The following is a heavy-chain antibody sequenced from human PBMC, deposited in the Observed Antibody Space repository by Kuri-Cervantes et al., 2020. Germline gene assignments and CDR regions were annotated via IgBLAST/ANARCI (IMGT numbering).Heavy chain of an antibody. CDR1: GFTFSSYA. V-gene: IGHV3-30-3*01. J-gene: IGHJ5*02. D-gene: IGHD2-2*01. CDR3: ARDNHDIVVVPAAMSP. Sequence: GGSLRLSCAASGFTFSSYAMHWVRQAPGKGLEWVAVISYDGSNKYYADSVKGRFTISRDNSKNTLYLQMNSLRAGDTAVYYCARDNHDIVVVPAAMSPWGQGTLVTVSS. CDR2: ISYDGSNK.